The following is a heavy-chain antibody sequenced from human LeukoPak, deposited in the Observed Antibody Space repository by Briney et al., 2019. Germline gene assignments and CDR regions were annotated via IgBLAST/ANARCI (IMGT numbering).Heavy chain of an antibody. J-gene: IGHJ4*02. Sequence: ASVKVSCKASGGTFSSYAISWVRQAPGQGLEWMGWISAYNGNTNYAQKLQGRVTMTTDTSTSTAYMELRSLRSDDTAVYYCARDQGEQWLAKFDYWGQGTLVTVSS. CDR1: GGTFSSYA. CDR2: ISAYNGNT. V-gene: IGHV1-18*01. CDR3: ARDQGEQWLAKFDY. D-gene: IGHD6-19*01.